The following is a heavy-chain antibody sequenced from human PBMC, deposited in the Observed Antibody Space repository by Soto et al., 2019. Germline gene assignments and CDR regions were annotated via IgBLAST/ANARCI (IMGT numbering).Heavy chain of an antibody. J-gene: IGHJ6*03. V-gene: IGHV4-34*01. CDR2: INDSGST. D-gene: IGHD3-10*01. CDR3: ARGLILWYGELSRRGDHYSYMDV. CDR1: GGSFSGYY. Sequence: QVQLQQWGAGLLKPSETLSLTCAVYGGSFSGYYWSWIRQPPGKGLEWIGEINDSGSTNYNPSLKSRVTISVDTSKPQFSLKLSSVTAADKAVYYCARGLILWYGELSRRGDHYSYMDVWGKGTTVTVSS.